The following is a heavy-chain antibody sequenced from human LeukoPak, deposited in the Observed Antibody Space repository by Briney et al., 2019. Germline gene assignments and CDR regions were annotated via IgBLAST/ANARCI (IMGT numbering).Heavy chain of an antibody. J-gene: IGHJ4*02. CDR1: GGSVTGYY. CDR3: ARQGPGIGSEKANFDY. D-gene: IGHD3-10*01. CDR2: IYYSGST. Sequence: PSETLSLTCTVSGGSVTGYYWSWIRQPPGKGLEWIGYIYYSGSTNYNPSLKSRVTISVDTSKNQFSLKLSSVTAADTAVYYCARQGPGIGSEKANFDYWGQGTLVTVSS. V-gene: IGHV4-59*08.